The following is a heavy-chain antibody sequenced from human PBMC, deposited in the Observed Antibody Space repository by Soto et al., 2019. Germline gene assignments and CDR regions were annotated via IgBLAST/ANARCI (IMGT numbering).Heavy chain of an antibody. CDR3: ARGQGYYDFWSGYYTGNWFDP. D-gene: IGHD3-3*01. V-gene: IGHV1-18*04. Sequence: ASVKVSCKASGYTFTSYGISWVRQAPGQGLEWMGWISAYNGNTNYAQKLQGRVTMTTDTSTSTAYMELGSLRSDDTAVYYCARGQGYYDFWSGYYTGNWFDPWGQGTLVTVSS. CDR1: GYTFTSYG. CDR2: ISAYNGNT. J-gene: IGHJ5*02.